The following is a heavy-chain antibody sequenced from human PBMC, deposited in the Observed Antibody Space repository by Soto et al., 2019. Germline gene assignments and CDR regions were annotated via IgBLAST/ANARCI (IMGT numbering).Heavy chain of an antibody. CDR1: GGSISSGGYY. J-gene: IGHJ5*02. CDR2: IYYSGST. V-gene: IGHV4-31*03. D-gene: IGHD3-9*01. CDR3: ARMAADYDILTGYHPNWFDP. Sequence: SETLSLTCTVSGGSISSGGYYWSWIRQHPGKGLEWIGYIYYSGSTYYNPSLKSRVTISVDTSKNQFSLKLSSVTAADTAVYYCARMAADYDILTGYHPNWFDPWGQGTLVTVSS.